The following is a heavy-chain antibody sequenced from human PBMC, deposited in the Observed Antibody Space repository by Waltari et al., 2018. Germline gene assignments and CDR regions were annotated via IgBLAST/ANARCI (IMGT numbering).Heavy chain of an antibody. CDR3: ARDQSPQYSSSSTFDY. CDR1: GYTFTDYY. Sequence: EVQLVQSGAEVKKPGATVKISCKASGYTFTDYYMHWVQQAPGKGLEWMGRVDPEDGETIDAEKFQGRVPITADTSTDTAYMELSSVTAADTAVYYCARDQSPQYSSSSTFDYWGQGTLVTVSS. D-gene: IGHD6-6*01. V-gene: IGHV1-69-2*01. CDR2: VDPEDGET. J-gene: IGHJ4*02.